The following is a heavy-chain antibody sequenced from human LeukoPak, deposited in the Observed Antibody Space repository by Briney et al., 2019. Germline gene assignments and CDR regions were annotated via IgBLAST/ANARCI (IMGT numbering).Heavy chain of an antibody. Sequence: SETLSLTCTVSGGSISSSSYYWGWIRQPPGKGLEWIGSIYYSGSTYYNPSLKSRVTISVDTSKNQFSLKLSSVTAADTAVYYCAIQRGIRLWLPGYWGQGTLVTVSS. D-gene: IGHD5-18*01. CDR3: AIQRGIRLWLPGY. J-gene: IGHJ4*02. CDR2: IYYSGST. V-gene: IGHV4-39*01. CDR1: GGSISSSSYY.